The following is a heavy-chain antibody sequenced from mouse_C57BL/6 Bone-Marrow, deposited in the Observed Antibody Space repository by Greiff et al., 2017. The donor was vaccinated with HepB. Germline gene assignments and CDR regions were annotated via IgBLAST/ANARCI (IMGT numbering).Heavy chain of an antibody. J-gene: IGHJ3*01. D-gene: IGHD3-2*02. Sequence: QVHVKQSGAELARPGASVKLSCKASGYTFTSYGISWVKQRTGQGLEWIGEIYPRSGNTYYNEKFKGKATLTADKSSSTAYMELRSLTSEDSAVYFCARGGAQAAWFAYWGQGTLVTVSA. CDR1: GYTFTSYG. V-gene: IGHV1-81*01. CDR2: IYPRSGNT. CDR3: ARGGAQAAWFAY.